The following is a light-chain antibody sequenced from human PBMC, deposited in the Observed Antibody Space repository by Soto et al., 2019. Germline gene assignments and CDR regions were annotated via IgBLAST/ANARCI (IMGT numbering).Light chain of an antibody. CDR1: QTIRGNE. CDR3: QDYGTSAPWT. V-gene: IGKV3-20*01. CDR2: RGS. J-gene: IGKJ1*01. Sequence: VLTQSPGTLSLSPGERATLSCRASQTIRGNELAWYQQKPGQAPRLLIYRGSSRATGIPDRFSGRGSGTDFTLTISRLEPEDFAVYYCQDYGTSAPWTFGQGTTVEIK.